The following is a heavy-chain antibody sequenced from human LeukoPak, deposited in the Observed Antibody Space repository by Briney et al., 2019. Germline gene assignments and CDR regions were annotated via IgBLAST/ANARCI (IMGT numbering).Heavy chain of an antibody. D-gene: IGHD2-15*01. Sequence: PSETLSLTCAVYGGSFSGYYWSWIRQPPGKGLEWIGEINHSGSTNYNPSLKSRVTISVDTSKNQFSLKLRSVTAADTAVYYCARALRGYCSGGTCYRQYNWFDPWGQGILVSVSS. CDR3: ARALRGYCSGGTCYRQYNWFDP. CDR2: INHSGST. V-gene: IGHV4-34*01. J-gene: IGHJ5*02. CDR1: GGSFSGYY.